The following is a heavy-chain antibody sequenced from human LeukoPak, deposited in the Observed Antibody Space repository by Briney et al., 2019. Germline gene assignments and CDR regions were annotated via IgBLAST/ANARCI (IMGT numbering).Heavy chain of an antibody. CDR1: GFTFSNYN. D-gene: IGHD5-12*01. CDR3: ARDDRYSGYDYDY. CDR2: VSGYNGHT. Sequence: GASVKVSCKTSGFTFSNYNICWVRQAPGQGLEWMGWVSGYNGHTNYAQNLQGRVTMTTVTSTSTAYMELRSLRSDDTAVYYCARDDRYSGYDYDYWGQGTLVTVSS. J-gene: IGHJ4*02. V-gene: IGHV1-18*01.